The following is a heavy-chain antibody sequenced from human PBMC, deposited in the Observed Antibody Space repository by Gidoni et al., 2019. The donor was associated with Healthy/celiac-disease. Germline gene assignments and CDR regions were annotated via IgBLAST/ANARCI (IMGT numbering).Heavy chain of an antibody. CDR2: INHSGST. Sequence: QVQLQQWGAGLLKPSETLSLTCAVYGGSFSGYYWSWIRQPPGKGLEWIGEINHSGSTNYNPSLKSRVTISVDTSKNQFSLKLSSVTAADTAVYYCARWGGRWLHPPWYFDLWGRGTLVTVSS. CDR3: ARWGGRWLHPPWYFDL. D-gene: IGHD5-12*01. V-gene: IGHV4-34*01. J-gene: IGHJ2*01. CDR1: GGSFSGYY.